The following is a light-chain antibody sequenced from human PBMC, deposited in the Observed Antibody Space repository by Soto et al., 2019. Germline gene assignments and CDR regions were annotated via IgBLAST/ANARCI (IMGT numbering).Light chain of an antibody. CDR3: CSYAADSYTLI. V-gene: IGLV2-11*01. CDR2: DVS. Sequence: QSALTQPRSVSGSPGQSVTISCTGTSSDVGGYNYVSWYQQHPGEAPKFMIYDVSKRPSGVPGRFSGSKSGNTASLTISGLQAEDEADYYCCSYAADSYTLIFGGGTKLTVL. J-gene: IGLJ2*01. CDR1: SSDVGGYNY.